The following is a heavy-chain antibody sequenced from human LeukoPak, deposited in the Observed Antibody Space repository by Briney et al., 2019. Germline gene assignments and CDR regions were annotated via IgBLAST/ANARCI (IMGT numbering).Heavy chain of an antibody. CDR2: INGDGSGT. CDR1: GFTFSSYW. J-gene: IGHJ3*02. V-gene: IGHV3-74*01. Sequence: PGGSLRLSCGASGFTFSSYWMHWVRQAPGMGLVWVSRINGDGSGTTYADSVKGRVTISRDNAKNTLYLQVNSLRAEDAAVYYCARGKDGVWAFDIWGQGTTVTVSS. CDR3: ARGKDGVWAFDI. D-gene: IGHD3-16*01.